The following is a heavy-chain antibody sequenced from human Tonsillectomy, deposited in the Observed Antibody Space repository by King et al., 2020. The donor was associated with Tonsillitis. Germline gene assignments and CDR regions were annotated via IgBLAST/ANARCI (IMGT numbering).Heavy chain of an antibody. Sequence: VQLVESGGGVVQPGRSLRLSCAASGFTFSLYAMHWVRQAPGKGLEWVAVILDDGSNKYYADSVKGRFTISRDNSKNTLYLQMNSLRAEDTAVYYCGRFPVLVANSYYYYYGMDVWGQGTTVTVSS. D-gene: IGHD2-15*01. CDR3: GRFPVLVANSYYYYYGMDV. CDR1: GFTFSLYA. V-gene: IGHV3-30*04. J-gene: IGHJ6*02. CDR2: ILDDGSNK.